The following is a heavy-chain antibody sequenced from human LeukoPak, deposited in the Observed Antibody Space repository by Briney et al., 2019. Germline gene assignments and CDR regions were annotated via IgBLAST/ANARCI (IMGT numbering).Heavy chain of an antibody. CDR3: ARTGTPGSYTSRYYYYYMDV. V-gene: IGHV3-11*01. D-gene: IGHD3-10*01. CDR1: GFTFSDYY. CDR2: ISSSGSTI. Sequence: GGSLRLSCAASGFTFSDYYMSWIRQAPGKGLEWVSYISSSGSTIYYADSVKGRFTISRDNAKNSLYLQMNSLRAEDTAVYYCARTGTPGSYTSRYYYYYMDVWGKGTTVTISS. J-gene: IGHJ6*03.